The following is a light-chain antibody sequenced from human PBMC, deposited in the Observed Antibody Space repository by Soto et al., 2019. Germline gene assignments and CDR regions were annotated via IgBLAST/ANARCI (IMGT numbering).Light chain of an antibody. CDR3: FSFTTDWTHV. J-gene: IGLJ1*01. CDR2: DDS. Sequence: SYELTQPPSVSVAPGQTARITCGGNNIGSKSVHWYQQKPGQAPVLVVDDDSDRPSGIPERFSGSNSGNTASLTISGLQAEDEADYFCFSFTTDWTHVFGTGTKVTVL. CDR1: NIGSKS. V-gene: IGLV3-21*02.